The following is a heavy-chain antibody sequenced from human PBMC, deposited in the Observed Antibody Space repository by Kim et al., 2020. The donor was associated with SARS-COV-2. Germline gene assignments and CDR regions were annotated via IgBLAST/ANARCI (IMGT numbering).Heavy chain of an antibody. D-gene: IGHD1-20*01. CDR3: AGGAGGLTFDY. CDR1: GGSVSSGSYY. V-gene: IGHV4-61*01. CDR2: ISYSGIT. Sequence: SETLSLTCTVSGGSVSSGSYYWSWIRQPPGKGLEWIGFISYSGITDYNPSLKSRVTMSLDTSKNQFSLKLTSVTAADTAVYYCAGGAGGLTFDYWGQGNLVTVSS. J-gene: IGHJ4*02.